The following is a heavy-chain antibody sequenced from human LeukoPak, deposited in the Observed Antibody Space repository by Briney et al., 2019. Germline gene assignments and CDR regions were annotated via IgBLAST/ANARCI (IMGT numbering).Heavy chain of an antibody. CDR3: AREKTYCGGGSCLRNFDP. CDR1: GGSISSYY. D-gene: IGHD2-15*01. Sequence: RASETLSLTCTVSGGSISSYYWSWIRQPPGKGLEWIGYIYYSGSTNYNPSLKSRVTISVDTSKNQFSLKLSSVTAADTAVYYCAREKTYCGGGSCLRNFDPWGRGTLVTVSS. J-gene: IGHJ2*01. CDR2: IYYSGST. V-gene: IGHV4-59*01.